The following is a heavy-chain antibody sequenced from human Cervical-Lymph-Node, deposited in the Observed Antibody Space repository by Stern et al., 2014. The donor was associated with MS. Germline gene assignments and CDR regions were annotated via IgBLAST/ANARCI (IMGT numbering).Heavy chain of an antibody. CDR2: ISGSGGAI. CDR3: GRGDAGDY. V-gene: IGHV3-11*01. CDR1: GFSFSDYD. Sequence: VQLVESGGDLVKPGGYLRLSCVASGFSFSDYDMSWIRQAPGKGLEWISYISGSGGAIYYADSVQGRFTISRDNAKNSLFLQMNSLRAEDTAVYYCGRGDAGDYWGQGTLVTVAA. J-gene: IGHJ4*02. D-gene: IGHD2-21*02.